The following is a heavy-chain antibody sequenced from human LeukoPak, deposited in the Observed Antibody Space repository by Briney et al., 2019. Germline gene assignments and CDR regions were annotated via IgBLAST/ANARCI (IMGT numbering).Heavy chain of an antibody. V-gene: IGHV4-59*01. Sequence: SETLSLTCTVSSGSINNYYWSWIRQPPGEGLEGIAYIHYSGSTDYNPSLKSRATMSIDTSKKQFSLRLSSVTAADTAVYYCARLGGGRGRAFDIWGQGTMVTVSS. CDR3: ARLGGGRGRAFDI. J-gene: IGHJ3*02. CDR1: SGSINNYY. D-gene: IGHD2-15*01. CDR2: IHYSGST.